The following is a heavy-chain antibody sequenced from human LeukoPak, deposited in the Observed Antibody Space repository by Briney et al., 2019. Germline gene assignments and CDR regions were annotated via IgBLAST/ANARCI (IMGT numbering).Heavy chain of an antibody. V-gene: IGHV4-39*07. CDR3: ARVVPSIAAAGGPFDY. Sequence: SETLSLTCTVSGGSISSSSYYWGWIRQPPGKGLEWIGSIYYSGSTYYNPSLKSRVTISVDTSKNQFSLKLSSVTAADTAGYYGARVVPSIAAAGGPFDYGGQGPLVTVSS. J-gene: IGHJ4*02. D-gene: IGHD6-13*01. CDR2: IYYSGST. CDR1: GGSISSSSYY.